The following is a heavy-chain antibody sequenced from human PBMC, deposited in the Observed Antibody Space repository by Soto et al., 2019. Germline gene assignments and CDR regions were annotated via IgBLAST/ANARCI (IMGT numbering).Heavy chain of an antibody. CDR1: GFTFSSYS. D-gene: IGHD3-22*01. CDR2: ISSSGSYI. J-gene: IGHJ4*02. V-gene: IGHV3-21*01. CDR3: ARDGSYDSSGYYFDY. Sequence: EVQLVESGGGLVKPGGSLRLSCAASGFTFSSYSMNWVRQAPGKGLEWVSSISSSGSYIYYADSVKGRFTLSRDNAKNSLYLQMNSLRAEDTAVYDCARDGSYDSSGYYFDYWGQGTLVTVSS.